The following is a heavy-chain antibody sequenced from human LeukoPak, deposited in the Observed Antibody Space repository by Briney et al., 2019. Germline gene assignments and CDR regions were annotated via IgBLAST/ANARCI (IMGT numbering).Heavy chain of an antibody. CDR1: GDSISSYY. CDR3: ARVVPAERYFDL. D-gene: IGHD2-2*01. Sequence: SETLSLTCTVSGDSISSYYWSWIRQPAGKGLEWIGRIYSSGSTNYNPSLESRVTMSVDTSTNQFSLKLSSVTAADTAVYYCARVVPAERYFDLWGRGTLVTVSS. J-gene: IGHJ2*01. CDR2: IYSSGST. V-gene: IGHV4-4*07.